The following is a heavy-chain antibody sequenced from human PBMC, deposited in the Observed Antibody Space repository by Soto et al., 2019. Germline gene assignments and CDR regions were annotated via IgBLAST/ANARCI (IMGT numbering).Heavy chain of an antibody. V-gene: IGHV2-5*02. D-gene: IGHD2-15*01. CDR2: IYWDDDK. Sequence: QITLKESGPTLVKPTQTLTLTCTFSGFSLSTSGVGVGWISQPPGKALEWLALIYWDDDKRYSPSLKSRLTITKDNSKNQVVLTMTNMDPLDTATYYCAHRPSYCSGGSCYSGFDYWGQGTLVTVSS. CDR3: AHRPSYCSGGSCYSGFDY. CDR1: GFSLSTSGVG. J-gene: IGHJ4*02.